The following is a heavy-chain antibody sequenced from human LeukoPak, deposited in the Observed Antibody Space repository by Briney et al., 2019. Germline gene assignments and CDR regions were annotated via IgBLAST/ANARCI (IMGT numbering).Heavy chain of an antibody. V-gene: IGHV4-34*01. CDR3: ARRGYFDSRGSSDAFDI. J-gene: IGHJ3*02. CDR1: GVSLTGYY. Sequence: SETLSLTCAVSGVSLTGYYWSWIRQSPGKGLEWIGEINHRGSTNYNPSLKSRVTISVDTSKKQFSLNLSSVTAADTAVYYCARRGYFDSRGSSDAFDIWGQGTMIIVSS. CDR2: INHRGST. D-gene: IGHD3-22*01.